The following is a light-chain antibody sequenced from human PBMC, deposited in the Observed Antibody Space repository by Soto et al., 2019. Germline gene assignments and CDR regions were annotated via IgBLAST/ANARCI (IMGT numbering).Light chain of an antibody. V-gene: IGKV3-20*01. CDR1: QSVSSES. Sequence: EIVLTQSPGTLSLSPGERGTLSCRARQSVSSESVAWYQQKPGQAPRLLIYGASSRVSGIPARFRGSVSGTDFSLTISRLDPEDFAVYVCQQYGSSPPTVGQGTKVDVK. CDR2: GAS. J-gene: IGKJ1*01. CDR3: QQYGSSPPT.